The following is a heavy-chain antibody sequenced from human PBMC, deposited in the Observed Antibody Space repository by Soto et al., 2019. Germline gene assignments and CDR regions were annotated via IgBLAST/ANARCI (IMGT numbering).Heavy chain of an antibody. Sequence: SETLSLTCTVSGGSISSGGYYWSWIRQHPGKGLEWIGYIYYSGSTYYNPFLKSRVAISVDTSKNHFSLKLSSVTAADTAVYYCARDISPSNQYYYYYYMDVWGKGTTVTVS. CDR2: IYYSGST. J-gene: IGHJ6*03. CDR3: ARDISPSNQYYYYYYMDV. V-gene: IGHV4-31*03. CDR1: GGSISSGGYY.